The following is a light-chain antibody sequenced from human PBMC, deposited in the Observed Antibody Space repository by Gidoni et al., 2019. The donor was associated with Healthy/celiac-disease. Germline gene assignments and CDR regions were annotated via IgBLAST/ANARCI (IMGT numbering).Light chain of an antibody. CDR3: CSDAGSYTGV. Sequence: QSALTPPRSVSGSPGQSVTISCTGTSSDVGGYNYVSWYQQHPGKAPKLMIYDVSKRPAGVPDRFSGYKSGNTASMTISGLQAEDEADYYCCSDAGSYTGVFGGGTKLTVL. CDR2: DVS. CDR1: SSDVGGYNY. J-gene: IGLJ3*02. V-gene: IGLV2-11*01.